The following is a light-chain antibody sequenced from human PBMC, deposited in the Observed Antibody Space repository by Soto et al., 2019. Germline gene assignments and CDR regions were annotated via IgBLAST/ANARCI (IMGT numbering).Light chain of an antibody. CDR2: EGS. Sequence: QSVLTQPASVSGSPGQSITISCTGTSSDVGSYNLVSWYQQHPGKAPKLMIYEGSKRPSGVSNRSSGSKSANTASLTISGLQAEDEGDYYCCSYTTTTAFYVFGTGTKVTVL. J-gene: IGLJ1*01. CDR1: SSDVGSYNL. V-gene: IGLV2-14*02. CDR3: CSYTTTTAFYV.